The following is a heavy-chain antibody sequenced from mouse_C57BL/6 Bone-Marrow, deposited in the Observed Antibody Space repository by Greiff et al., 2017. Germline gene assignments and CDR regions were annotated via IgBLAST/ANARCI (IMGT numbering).Heavy chain of an antibody. D-gene: IGHD4-1*02. V-gene: IGHV1-81*01. Sequence: VQLQQSGAELARPGASVKLSCKASGYTFTSYGISWVKQRTGQGLEWIGEIYPRSGNTYYNEKFKGKATLTADKSSSTAYMELRSLTSEDSTVYFCARWGRQLAMDYWGQGTSVTVSS. CDR3: ARWGRQLAMDY. CDR1: GYTFTSYG. J-gene: IGHJ4*01. CDR2: IYPRSGNT.